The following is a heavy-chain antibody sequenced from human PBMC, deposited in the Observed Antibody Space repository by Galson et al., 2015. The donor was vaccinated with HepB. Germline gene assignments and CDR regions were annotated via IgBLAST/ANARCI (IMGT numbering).Heavy chain of an antibody. CDR2: ITSSSSTI. V-gene: IGHV3-48*02. Sequence: SLRLSCAASGFTFSTYTMNWVRQAPGKGLEWVSYITSSSSTIYYAGSVRGRFTISRDNAKNSLYLQMNSLRDEDTAVYYCARRGYNYGTELDYYMDVWGKETTVTVS. CDR3: ARRGYNYGTELDYYMDV. J-gene: IGHJ6*03. D-gene: IGHD5-18*01. CDR1: GFTFSTYT.